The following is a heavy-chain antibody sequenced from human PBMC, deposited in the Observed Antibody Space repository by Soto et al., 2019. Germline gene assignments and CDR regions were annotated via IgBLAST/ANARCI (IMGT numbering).Heavy chain of an antibody. CDR3: ARLFRWPNPAHFDY. CDR1: GGSISSYY. CDR2: IYYSGST. Sequence: PSETLSLTCTVSGGSISSYYWSWIRQPPGKGLEWIGSIYYSGSTYYNPSLKSRVTISVDTSKNQFSLKLSSVTAADTAVYYCARLFRWPNPAHFDYWGQGTLVTVSS. V-gene: IGHV4-59*08. J-gene: IGHJ4*02. D-gene: IGHD3-3*01.